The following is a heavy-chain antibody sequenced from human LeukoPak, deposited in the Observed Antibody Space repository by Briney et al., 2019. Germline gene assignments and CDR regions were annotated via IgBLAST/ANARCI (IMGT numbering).Heavy chain of an antibody. D-gene: IGHD6-19*01. CDR3: ARDGQQWLVRKGEFDY. Sequence: GGSLRLSCAAPGFTFSTYRMSWVRQAPGKGLEWVANIKQDGSEKYYVDSVKGRFTISRDNAKNSLYLQMSSLRAEDTAVYYCARDGQQWLVRKGEFDYWGQGTLVTVSS. CDR1: GFTFSTYR. CDR2: IKQDGSEK. J-gene: IGHJ4*02. V-gene: IGHV3-7*01.